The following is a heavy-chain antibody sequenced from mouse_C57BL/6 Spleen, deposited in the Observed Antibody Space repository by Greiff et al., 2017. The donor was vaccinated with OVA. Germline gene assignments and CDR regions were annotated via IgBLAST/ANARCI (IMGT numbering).Heavy chain of an antibody. V-gene: IGHV1-54*01. Sequence: QVQLQQSGAELVRPGTSVKVSCKASGYAFTNYLIEWVKQRPGQGLEWIGVINPGSGGTNYNEKFKGKATLTADKSSSTAYMQLSSLTSEDSAVYFCARDPFTTVVATDAMDYWGQGTSVTVSS. CDR3: ARDPFTTVVATDAMDY. J-gene: IGHJ4*01. CDR1: GYAFTNYL. D-gene: IGHD1-1*01. CDR2: INPGSGGT.